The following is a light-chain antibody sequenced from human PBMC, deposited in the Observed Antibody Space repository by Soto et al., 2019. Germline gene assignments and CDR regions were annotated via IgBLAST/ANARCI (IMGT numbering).Light chain of an antibody. J-gene: IGKJ1*01. CDR1: QSVSSY. CDR3: QQART. CDR2: DAS. Sequence: EIVLTQSPATRSLSPGERATLSCRASQSVSSYLAWYQQKPGQAPRLLIYDASNRATGIPARFSGSGYGTDFTLTISSLEPEDSAVYYCQQARTFGQGTKVEIK. V-gene: IGKV3-11*01.